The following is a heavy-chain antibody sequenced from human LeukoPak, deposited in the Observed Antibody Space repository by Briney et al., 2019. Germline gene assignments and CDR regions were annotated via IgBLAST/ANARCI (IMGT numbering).Heavy chain of an antibody. CDR3: ARDGAPTDPDLSGSYYFAGNWFDP. Sequence: ASVKVSCKASGYTFTSYGISWVRQAPGQGLEWMGWISAYNGNTNYAQKLQGRVTMTTDTSTSTAYMELRSLRSDDTAVYYCARDGAPTDPDLSGSYYFAGNWFDPWGQGTLVTVSS. V-gene: IGHV1-18*01. J-gene: IGHJ5*02. CDR1: GYTFTSYG. CDR2: ISAYNGNT. D-gene: IGHD1-26*01.